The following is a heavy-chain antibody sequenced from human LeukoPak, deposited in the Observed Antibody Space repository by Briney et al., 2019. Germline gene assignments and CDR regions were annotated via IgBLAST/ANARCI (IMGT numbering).Heavy chain of an antibody. CDR2: IYYSGST. CDR3: ARDLGIAATTDY. CDR1: GGSISSGDYY. D-gene: IGHD6-13*01. J-gene: IGHJ4*02. V-gene: IGHV4-30-4*01. Sequence: SETLSLTCTVSGGSISSGDYYWSWIRQPPGKGLEWIGYIYYSGSTYYNPSLKSRVTISVDTSKNQFSLKLSSVTAADTAVYYCARDLGIAATTDYWGQGTLVTVS.